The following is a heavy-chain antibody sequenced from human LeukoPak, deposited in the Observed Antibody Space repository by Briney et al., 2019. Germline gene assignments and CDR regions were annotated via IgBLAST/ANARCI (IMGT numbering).Heavy chain of an antibody. CDR3: ARDLLDGYGYFDY. V-gene: IGHV3-30*04. D-gene: IGHD5-24*01. CDR1: GFTFSSYA. CDR2: ISYDGSNK. Sequence: PWRSLRLSCAASGFTFSSYAMHWVRQAPGKGLEGVAVISYDGSNKYYADSVKGRFTISRDNSKNTLYLQMNSLRAEDTAVYYCARDLLDGYGYFDYWGQGTLVTVSS. J-gene: IGHJ4*02.